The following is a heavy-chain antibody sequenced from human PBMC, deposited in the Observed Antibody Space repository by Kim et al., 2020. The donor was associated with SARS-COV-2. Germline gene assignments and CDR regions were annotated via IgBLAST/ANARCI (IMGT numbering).Heavy chain of an antibody. CDR3: AREGPYYYDSSGTLDY. D-gene: IGHD3-22*01. Sequence: VKGRFTISRDNSKNTLYLQMNSLRAEDTAVYYCAREGPYYYDSSGTLDYWGQGTLVTVSS. J-gene: IGHJ4*02. V-gene: IGHV3-30*01.